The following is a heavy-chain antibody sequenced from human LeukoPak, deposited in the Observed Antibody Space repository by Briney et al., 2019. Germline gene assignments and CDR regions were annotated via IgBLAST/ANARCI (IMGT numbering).Heavy chain of an antibody. CDR2: IQYDGRKK. J-gene: IGHJ4*02. CDR3: AKDNGNFLTPDW. Sequence: GWSLRLSCVTSGFSFSSYGMHWVRQAPGRGLEGVAFIQYDGRKKLCGDSVKGRCTISRDTSSKTIYLQVDSLRGEDTAVYYCAKDNGNFLTPDWWGQGNLVTVSS. V-gene: IGHV3-30*02. D-gene: IGHD4-23*01. CDR1: GFSFSSYG.